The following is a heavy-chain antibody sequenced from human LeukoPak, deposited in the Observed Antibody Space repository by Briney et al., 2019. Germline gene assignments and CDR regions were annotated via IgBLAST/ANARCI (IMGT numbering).Heavy chain of an antibody. CDR1: GGSISSYY. V-gene: IGHV4-59*12. CDR3: ARGKVNPLYYFDY. J-gene: IGHJ4*02. CDR2: IYYSGST. D-gene: IGHD2-21*01. Sequence: SETLSLTCTVSGGSISSYYWSWIRQPPGKGLEWIGYIYYSGSTNYNPSLKSRVTISVDTSKNQFSLKLSSVTAADTAVYYCARGKVNPLYYFDYWGQGTLVTVSS.